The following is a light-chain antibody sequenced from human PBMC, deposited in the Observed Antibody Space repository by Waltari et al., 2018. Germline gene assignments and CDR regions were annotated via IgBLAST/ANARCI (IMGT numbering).Light chain of an antibody. CDR3: KQYNNYVAT. Sequence: DIQMTQSPSTLSASIGDRVTITCRASQSITNWLAWYQQKPGKAPKLLIYKASTLERGVPSRFRGSGSGKEITLTISSLQPDDFATYYCKQYNNYVATFGQGTKVEIK. CDR2: KAS. J-gene: IGKJ1*01. CDR1: QSITNW. V-gene: IGKV1-5*03.